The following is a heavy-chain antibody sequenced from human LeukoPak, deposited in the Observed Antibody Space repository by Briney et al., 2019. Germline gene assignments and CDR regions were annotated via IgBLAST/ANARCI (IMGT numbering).Heavy chain of an antibody. CDR2: IYYSGTT. Sequence: PSETLSLTCTVSGGLISISTYYWGWIRQPPGKGLEWIGSIYYSGTTHYNPSLKSRVTIAVDTSKNQFSLKLISVTAADTAVYYCARLYYDILTGYSVLDYWGQGTLVTVSS. J-gene: IGHJ4*02. V-gene: IGHV4-39*07. D-gene: IGHD3-9*01. CDR1: GGLISISTYY. CDR3: ARLYYDILTGYSVLDY.